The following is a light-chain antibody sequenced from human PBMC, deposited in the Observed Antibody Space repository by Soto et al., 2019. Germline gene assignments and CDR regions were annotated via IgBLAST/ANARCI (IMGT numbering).Light chain of an antibody. J-gene: IGKJ1*01. CDR1: QSITNS. Sequence: DIQMTQSPSSLYAFVGDRVTITCRASQSITNSLNWYQQKPGKAPKVLIYAASSLESGVPSRFSGSGSGTDFTLTISSLQPEDFATYYCQQSYSTPRTFGQGTKVEFK. CDR2: AAS. CDR3: QQSYSTPRT. V-gene: IGKV1-39*01.